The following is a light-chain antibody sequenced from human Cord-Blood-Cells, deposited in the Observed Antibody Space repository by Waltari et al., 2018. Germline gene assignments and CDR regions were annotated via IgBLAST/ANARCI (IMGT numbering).Light chain of an antibody. CDR2: DVS. CDR3: SSYAGSSTYV. V-gene: IGLV2-23*02. Sequence: QSALTQPASVSGSPGQSITISCTGTSSAVGSYNLVSWYQQHPGKAPKLMIYDVSKRPSGVSSRFSGSKAGNTASLTISGLQADDEADYYCSSYAGSSTYVFGTGTKVTVL. CDR1: SSAVGSYNL. J-gene: IGLJ1*01.